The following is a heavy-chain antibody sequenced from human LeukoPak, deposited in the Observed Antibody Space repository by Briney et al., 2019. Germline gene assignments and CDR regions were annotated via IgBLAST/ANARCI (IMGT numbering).Heavy chain of an antibody. CDR3: AMAWEPRAMDAFDI. CDR2: IIPIFGTA. Sequence: SVKVSCKASGGTFSSYAIIWVRQAPGQGLEWMGGIIPIFGTANYAQKFQGRVTITTDESTSTAYMELSSLRSEDTAVYYCAMAWEPRAMDAFDIWGQGTMVTVSS. D-gene: IGHD1-26*01. J-gene: IGHJ3*02. CDR1: GGTFSSYA. V-gene: IGHV1-69*05.